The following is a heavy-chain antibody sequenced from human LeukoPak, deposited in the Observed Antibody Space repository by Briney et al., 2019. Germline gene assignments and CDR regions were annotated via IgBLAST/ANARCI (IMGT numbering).Heavy chain of an antibody. CDR3: ARRIAARGNWFDP. V-gene: IGHV4-34*01. CDR2: INHSGST. J-gene: IGHJ5*02. D-gene: IGHD6-6*01. Sequence: SETLSLTCAVYGGSFSGHYWSWIRQPPGKGLEWIGEINHSGSTNYNPSLKSRVTISVDTSKNQFSLKLSSVTAADTAVYYCARRIAARGNWFDPWGQGTLVTVSS. CDR1: GGSFSGHY.